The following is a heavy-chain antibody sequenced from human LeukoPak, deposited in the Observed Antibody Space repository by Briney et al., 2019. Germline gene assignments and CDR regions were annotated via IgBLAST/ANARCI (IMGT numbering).Heavy chain of an antibody. Sequence: PSETRSLTCTVSGGSLSSSSYYWAWIRQPRGKGLEWIASINYSGSTYYNPSPKSRVTISVDTSKKQFSLKLRSVTAADTAVFYCARRGSGLNWFDPWGQGTLVTVSS. CDR3: ARRGSGLNWFDP. CDR1: GGSLSSSSYY. V-gene: IGHV4-39*07. CDR2: INYSGST. D-gene: IGHD3-16*01. J-gene: IGHJ5*02.